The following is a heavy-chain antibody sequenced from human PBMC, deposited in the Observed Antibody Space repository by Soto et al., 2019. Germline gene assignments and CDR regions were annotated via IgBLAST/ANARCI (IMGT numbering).Heavy chain of an antibody. CDR3: ARGHYYDSSGYLYYFDY. CDR1: GFTFSSYA. V-gene: IGHV3-30-3*01. D-gene: IGHD3-22*01. J-gene: IGHJ4*02. Sequence: QVQLVESGGGVVQPGRSLRLSCAASGFTFSSYAMHWVRQAPGKGLEWVAVISYDGSNKYYADSVKGRFTISRDNSKNTLYLQMNSLRAEDTAVYYCARGHYYDSSGYLYYFDYWGQGTLVTVS. CDR2: ISYDGSNK.